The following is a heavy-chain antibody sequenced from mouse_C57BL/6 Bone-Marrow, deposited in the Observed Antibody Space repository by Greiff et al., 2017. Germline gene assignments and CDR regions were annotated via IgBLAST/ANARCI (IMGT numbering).Heavy chain of an antibody. CDR2: IDPSDSYT. CDR3: ARWDYDGFAY. V-gene: IGHV1-59*01. J-gene: IGHJ3*01. Sequence: VQLQESGAELVRPGTSVKLSCKASGYTFTSYWMPWVKQRPGQGLEWIGVIDPSDSYTNYTQKFKGKATLTVDTSSSTAYMQLSSLTSEDSAVYYCARWDYDGFAYWGQGTLVTVSA. D-gene: IGHD2-4*01. CDR1: GYTFTSYW.